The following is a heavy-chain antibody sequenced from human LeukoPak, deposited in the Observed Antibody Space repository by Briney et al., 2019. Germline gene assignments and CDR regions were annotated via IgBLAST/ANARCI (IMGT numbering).Heavy chain of an antibody. J-gene: IGHJ3*02. CDR3: ARGSNWNYRVSDAFDI. D-gene: IGHD1-7*01. CDR1: GFTFRNHW. Sequence: PGGSLRLSCAASGFTFRNHWMTWVRQAPGKGLEWVANINQRGSEIYYVDSVRGRFTISRDNAKNSLYLQMNILRAEDTAVYYCARGSNWNYRVSDAFDIWGQGTMVTVSS. CDR2: INQRGSEI. V-gene: IGHV3-7*01.